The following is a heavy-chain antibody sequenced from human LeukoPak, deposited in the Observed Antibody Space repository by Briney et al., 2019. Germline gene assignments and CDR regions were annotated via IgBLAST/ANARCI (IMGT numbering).Heavy chain of an antibody. CDR1: GYSISSGYY. D-gene: IGHD4-23*01. CDR3: ARGYGGNIDS. Sequence: TSETLSLTCAVSGYSISSGYYWGWIRQPPGKGLEWIGSIYHSGTTYYNPSLKSRVTISVDTSNNQFSLKLSSVTAADTAMYYCARGYGGNIDSWGQGTLVTVSS. V-gene: IGHV4-38-2*01. J-gene: IGHJ4*02. CDR2: IYHSGTT.